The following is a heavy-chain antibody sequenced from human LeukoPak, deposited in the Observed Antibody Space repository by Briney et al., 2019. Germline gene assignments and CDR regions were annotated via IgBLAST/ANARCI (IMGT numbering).Heavy chain of an antibody. CDR2: IYYSGST. Sequence: PSETLSLTCTVSGGSISSYYWSWIRQPPGKGLEWIGYIYYSGSTNCNPSLKSRVTISVDTSKNQFSLKLSSVTAADTAVYYCARHVEMATIIDYWGQGTLVTVSS. CDR1: GGSISSYY. CDR3: ARHVEMATIIDY. J-gene: IGHJ4*02. V-gene: IGHV4-59*08. D-gene: IGHD5-12*01.